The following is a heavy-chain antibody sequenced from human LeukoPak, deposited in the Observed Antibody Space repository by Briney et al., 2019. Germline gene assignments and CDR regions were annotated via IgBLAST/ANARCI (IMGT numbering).Heavy chain of an antibody. CDR3: ARVGFSGSYFGYYYYYMDV. V-gene: IGHV1-2*02. CDR1: GYTFTGYY. CDR2: INPNSGGT. D-gene: IGHD1-26*01. Sequence: ASVKVSCKASGYTFTGYYMHWVRQAPGQGLEWMGWINPNSGGTNYAQKFQGRVTMTRDTSISTAYMELSRLRSDDTAVYYCARVGFSGSYFGYYYYYMDVWGKGTMVTVSS. J-gene: IGHJ6*03.